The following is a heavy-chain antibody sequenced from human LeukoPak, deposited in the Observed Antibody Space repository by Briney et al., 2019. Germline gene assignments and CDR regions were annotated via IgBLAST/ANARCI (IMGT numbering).Heavy chain of an antibody. CDR1: GFTFSSYS. CDR3: ARDPRAGSWYYFDY. D-gene: IGHD6-13*01. V-gene: IGHV3-48*02. CDR2: ISSGSVTI. Sequence: PGGSLRLSCAASGFTFSSYSMTWVRQAPEKGLEWVSYISSGSVTIYYADSVKGRFTISRDNAKNSLYLQMNSLRDEDTAVYYCARDPRAGSWYYFDYWGQGTLVTVSS. J-gene: IGHJ4*02.